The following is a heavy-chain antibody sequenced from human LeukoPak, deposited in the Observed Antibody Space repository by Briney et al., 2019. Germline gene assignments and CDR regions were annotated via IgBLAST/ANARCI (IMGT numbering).Heavy chain of an antibody. J-gene: IGHJ4*02. CDR1: GGSISSSNW. D-gene: IGHD6-19*01. CDR3: ASTSVAVLDY. V-gene: IGHV4-4*02. Sequence: SEILSLTCAVSGGSISSSNWWAWVRQPPGKGLEWIGERHHSGITNYNPSLKSRVTISVDKSKNQFSLKLSSVTAADTAVYYCASTSVAVLDYWGQGTLVTVSS. CDR2: RHHSGIT.